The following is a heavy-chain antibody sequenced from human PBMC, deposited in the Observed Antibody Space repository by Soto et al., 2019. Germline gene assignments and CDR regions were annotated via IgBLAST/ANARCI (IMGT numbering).Heavy chain of an antibody. CDR3: ARTGGGFSGYDYDPLDI. CDR1: ELHFIIYA. D-gene: IGHD5-12*01. J-gene: IGHJ3*02. Sequence: GGSLRLCCASSELHFIIYAMNWVRQTPGKGLEWVSSISGDGGRTYYGDSVRGRFTISRDKFNRLYLQMNSLRADDTAVYYCARTGGGFSGYDYDPLDIWGQGTEVTVSS. V-gene: IGHV3-23*02. CDR2: ISGDGGRT.